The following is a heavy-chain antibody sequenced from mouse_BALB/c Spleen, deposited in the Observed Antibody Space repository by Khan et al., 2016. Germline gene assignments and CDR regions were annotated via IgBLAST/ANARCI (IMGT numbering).Heavy chain of an antibody. CDR2: ISYSGST. D-gene: IGHD2-4*01. V-gene: IGHV3-2*02. Sequence: EVQLQELGPGLVKPSQSLSLTCTVTGYSITSDYAWNWIRQFPGNKLEWMGYISYSGSTSYTPSLKSRISITRDTSKNQFFLQLNSVTTEDTATYYCARDYDYYFDYWGQGTTLTVSS. CDR3: ARDYDYYFDY. CDR1: GYSITSDYA. J-gene: IGHJ2*01.